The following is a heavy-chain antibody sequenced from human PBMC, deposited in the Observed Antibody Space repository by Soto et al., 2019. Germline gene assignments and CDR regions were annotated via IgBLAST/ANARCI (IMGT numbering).Heavy chain of an antibody. J-gene: IGHJ5*02. CDR1: GGFLSESY. D-gene: IGHD3-16*01. V-gene: IGHV4-34*01. CDR2: INHVGGT. CDR3: VRIRYQLPSSVLWLDP. Sequence: SETLSLTCAVYGGFLSESYWTWIRQPPGKGLEWIGEINHVGGTNYNPSLKSRVTMSVDTSQNQFSLRLISVTAADTAMYFCVRIRYQLPSSVLWLDPWGQGTPVTVFS.